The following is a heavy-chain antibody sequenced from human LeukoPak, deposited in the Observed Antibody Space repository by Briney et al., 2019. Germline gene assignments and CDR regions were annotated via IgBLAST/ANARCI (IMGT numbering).Heavy chain of an antibody. J-gene: IGHJ5*02. CDR3: ARDSHYDILTGFLNWFDP. D-gene: IGHD3-9*01. CDR1: GFTFSYYN. CDR2: ISSSSSII. V-gene: IGHV3-48*01. Sequence: GGSLRLSCAASGFTFSYYNMNWVRQAPGKGLEWVSYISSSSSIIYYADSVKGRFTISRDNAKNSLYLQMNSLRAEDTAVYYCARDSHYDILTGFLNWFDPWGQGTLVTVSS.